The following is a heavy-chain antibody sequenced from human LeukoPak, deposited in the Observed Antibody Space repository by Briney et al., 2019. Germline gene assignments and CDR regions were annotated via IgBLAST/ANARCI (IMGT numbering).Heavy chain of an antibody. CDR1: GFTFSDYY. CDR3: ARVICGGDCYWPTYFDY. Sequence: GGSLRLSCAASGFTFSDYYMSWIRQAPGKGLEWVSYISSSSSYTNYADSVKGRFTISRDNAKNSLYLQMNSLKAEDTAVYYCARVICGGDCYWPTYFDYWGQGTLVTVSS. V-gene: IGHV3-11*05. CDR2: ISSSSSYT. J-gene: IGHJ4*02. D-gene: IGHD2-21*02.